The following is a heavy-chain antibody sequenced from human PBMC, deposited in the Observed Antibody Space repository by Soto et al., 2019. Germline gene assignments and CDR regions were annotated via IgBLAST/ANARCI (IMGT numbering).Heavy chain of an antibody. D-gene: IGHD5-12*01. CDR1: GFTFSGSA. V-gene: IGHV3-73*01. CDR3: TRPGEYSGYDRVRSLSDPGNWIDY. Sequence: EVQLVESGGGLVQPGGSLKLSCAASGFTFSGSAMHWVRQASGKGLEWVGRIRSKANSYATAYAASVKGRFTISRDDSKNTAYLQMNSLKTEDTAVYYCTRPGEYSGYDRVRSLSDPGNWIDYWGQGTLVTVSS. J-gene: IGHJ4*02. CDR2: IRSKANSYAT.